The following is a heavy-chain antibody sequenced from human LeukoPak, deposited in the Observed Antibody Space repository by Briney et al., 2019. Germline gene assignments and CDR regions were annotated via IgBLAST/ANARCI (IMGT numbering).Heavy chain of an antibody. D-gene: IGHD6-13*01. CDR3: ASVRQLAPFDY. CDR2: IYHSGST. J-gene: IGHJ4*02. Sequence: SETLSLTCTVSGYSISSGYYWGWIRQPPGKGLEWIGSIYHSGSTYYNPSLKSRVTISVDTSKNQFSLKQSSVTAADTAVYYCASVRQLAPFDYWGQGTLVTVS. CDR1: GYSISSGYY. V-gene: IGHV4-38-2*02.